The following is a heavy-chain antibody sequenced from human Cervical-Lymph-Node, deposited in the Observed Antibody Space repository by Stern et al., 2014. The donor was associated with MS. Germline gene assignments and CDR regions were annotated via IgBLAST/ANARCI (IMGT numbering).Heavy chain of an antibody. Sequence: EVQLVESGGGLVQPGESLRISCAASGFRFTDSVMHWVRQNAGKGLEYVSSIAGNGEITYYADTVKGRFTISRDNSKNTVYLQMRSLRVEDTAVYFCVKEGYSSGWGNFHLWGQGTLVTVSA. V-gene: IGHV3-64D*06. CDR2: IAGNGEIT. D-gene: IGHD6-19*01. CDR3: VKEGYSSGWGNFHL. J-gene: IGHJ5*02. CDR1: GFRFTDSV.